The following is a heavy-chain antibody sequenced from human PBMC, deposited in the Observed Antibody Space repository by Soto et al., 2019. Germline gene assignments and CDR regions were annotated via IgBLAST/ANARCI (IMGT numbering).Heavy chain of an antibody. D-gene: IGHD6-19*01. CDR2: ISAYNGNT. CDR1: GYTFTSYG. Sequence: QVQLVQSGAEVKKPGASVKVSCKASGYTFTSYGISWVRQAPGQGLEWMGWISAYNGNTNYAQKLQGRVTMTTDTSTSRAYMELRSLRSDDTAVYYCARDTEYSSGWHNYYYYGMDVWGQGTTVTVSS. V-gene: IGHV1-18*04. J-gene: IGHJ6*02. CDR3: ARDTEYSSGWHNYYYYGMDV.